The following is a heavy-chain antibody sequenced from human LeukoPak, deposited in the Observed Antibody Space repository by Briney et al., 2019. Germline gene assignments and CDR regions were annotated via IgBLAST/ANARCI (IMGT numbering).Heavy chain of an antibody. D-gene: IGHD4-17*01. CDR1: GYTLTELS. J-gene: IGHJ4*02. CDR2: FDPEDGET. V-gene: IGHV1-24*01. CDR3: ATGQTYGTVTFDY. Sequence: ASVKVSCKVSGYTLTELSMHWVRQAPGKGLEWMGGFDPEDGETIYAQKFQGRVTITEDTSTDTAYMELSSLRSEDTAVYYCATGQTYGTVTFDYWGQGTLVTVSS.